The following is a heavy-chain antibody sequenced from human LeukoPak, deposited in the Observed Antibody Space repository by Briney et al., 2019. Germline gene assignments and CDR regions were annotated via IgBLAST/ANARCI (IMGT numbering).Heavy chain of an antibody. Sequence: GASVKVSCKASGYTLTSYDINWVRQATGQGLEWMGWMNPNSGNTGYAQKFQGRVTITRNTSISTAYMELSSLRSEDTAVYYCARGAPYYDFWSGYYVSPYYFDYWGQGTLVTVSS. J-gene: IGHJ4*02. CDR1: GYTLTSYD. CDR3: ARGAPYYDFWSGYYVSPYYFDY. CDR2: MNPNSGNT. V-gene: IGHV1-8*03. D-gene: IGHD3-3*01.